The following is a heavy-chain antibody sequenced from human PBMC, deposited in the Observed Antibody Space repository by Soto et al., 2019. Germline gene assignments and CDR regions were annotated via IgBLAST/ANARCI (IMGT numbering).Heavy chain of an antibody. CDR2: MYYNGNT. V-gene: IGHV4-39*07. J-gene: IGHJ4*01. Sequence: SETLSLTCTVSGGSFTSTNYFWGWIRQPPGKGLEWIGYMYYNGNTFYSPSLKSRVTMSVDTSKRQFSLDLTSVTAADTAVYYCARGRWDVRFDSWGHGTLVTVSS. CDR1: GGSFTSTNYF. CDR3: ARGRWDVRFDS. D-gene: IGHD1-26*01.